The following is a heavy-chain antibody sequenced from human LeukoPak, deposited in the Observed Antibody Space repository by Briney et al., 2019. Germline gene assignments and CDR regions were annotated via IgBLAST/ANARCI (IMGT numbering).Heavy chain of an antibody. CDR1: ARSIGVAGYA. V-gene: IGHV4-30-2*01. J-gene: IGHJ4*02. CDR2: IYHDGSA. Sequence: PSESLSPTLAVSARSIGVAGYARSWIRQPPGKGLEWIGYIYHDGSAYYPPSTVYKPSLKRRVTFSVDPSKNHLFLTLSSVTAADRAVYYCARVSSSSWHYFDFWGQGTLVTVSS. D-gene: IGHD6-13*01. CDR3: ARVSSSSWHYFDF.